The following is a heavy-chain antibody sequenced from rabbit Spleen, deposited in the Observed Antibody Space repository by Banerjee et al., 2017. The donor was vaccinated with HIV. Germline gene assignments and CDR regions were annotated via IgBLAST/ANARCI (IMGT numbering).Heavy chain of an antibody. Sequence: QEQLVESGGGLVQPEGSLTLTCKASGVSFSDKDVMCWVRQAPGKGLEWIACINAVTGKAGYASWAKGRFTISKTSSTTVTLQMTRLTAADTATYFCARDSGSSFSSYGMDLWVSVTLVTV. CDR2: INAVTGKA. V-gene: IGHV1S45*01. CDR1: GVSFSDKDV. J-gene: IGHJ6*01. CDR3: ARDSGSSFSSYGMDL. D-gene: IGHD8-1*01.